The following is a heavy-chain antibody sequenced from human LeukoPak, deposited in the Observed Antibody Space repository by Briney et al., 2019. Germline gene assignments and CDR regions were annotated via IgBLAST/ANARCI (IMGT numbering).Heavy chain of an antibody. CDR1: GFSVTNNY. J-gene: IGHJ4*02. CDR2: ILGSGDT. D-gene: IGHD4-17*01. Sequence: GGSLRLSCAASGFSVTNNYMSWVRQAPGKGLEWVLTILGSGDTWSADSVKGRFTVSRDNLKNTVYLQMHSLRDEDTAVYYCAKGDGGYMNFDYWGQGTLVTVSS. V-gene: IGHV3-66*01. CDR3: AKGDGGYMNFDY.